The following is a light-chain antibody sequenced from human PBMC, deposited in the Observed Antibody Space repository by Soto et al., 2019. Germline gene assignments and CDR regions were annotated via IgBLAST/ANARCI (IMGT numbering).Light chain of an antibody. CDR2: VVS. CDR3: MSYTGSTTTHWV. Sequence: QSVLTQPASVSGSPGQSIAISCTGTSSDVGGYNYVSWHQQHPGKAPKVLISVVSNRPSGVSNRFSGSKSGNTASLTISGLQPEDEADYYCMSYTGSTTTHWVLGGGTKLTVL. V-gene: IGLV2-14*01. J-gene: IGLJ3*02. CDR1: SSDVGGYNY.